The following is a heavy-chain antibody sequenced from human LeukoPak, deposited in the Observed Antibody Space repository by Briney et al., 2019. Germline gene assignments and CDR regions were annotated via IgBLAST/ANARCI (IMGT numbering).Heavy chain of an antibody. V-gene: IGHV3-23*01. CDR3: AKGPFYYDSSGYYNDY. CDR1: GFTVSDNY. CDR2: ISGSGGST. D-gene: IGHD3-22*01. Sequence: GGSLRLSCAASGFTVSDNYMTWVRQAPGKGLEWVSAISGSGGSTYYADSVKGRFTISRDNSKNTLYLQMNSLRAEDTAVYYCAKGPFYYDSSGYYNDYWGQGTLVTVSS. J-gene: IGHJ4*02.